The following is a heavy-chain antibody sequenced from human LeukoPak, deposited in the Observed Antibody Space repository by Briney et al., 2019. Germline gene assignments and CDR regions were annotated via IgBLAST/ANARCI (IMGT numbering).Heavy chain of an antibody. J-gene: IGHJ4*02. V-gene: IGHV1-2*06. Sequence: SVKVSCKASVYTSTGYYMHSVRQTPGQELEWMGRINPNTGGTKNAQKFHGRVTMTRDTSISTAYMELSRLRSADTAVYYCARDSYYYDSSGYYYYFDYWGRGTLVTVSS. D-gene: IGHD3-22*01. CDR3: ARDSYYYDSSGYYYYFDY. CDR1: VYTSTGYY. CDR2: INPNTGGT.